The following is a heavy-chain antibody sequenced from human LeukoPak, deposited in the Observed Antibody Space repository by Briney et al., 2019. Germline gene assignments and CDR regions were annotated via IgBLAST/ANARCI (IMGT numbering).Heavy chain of an antibody. CDR3: ASLILGSNYYFDY. V-gene: IGHV1-69*05. CDR1: GGTFSSYA. J-gene: IGHJ4*02. CDR2: IIPIFGTA. Sequence: ASVKVSCKASGGTFSSYAISWVRQAPGQELEWMGRIIPIFGTANYAQKFQGRVTITTDESTSTAYMELSSLRSEDTAVYYCASLILGSNYYFDYWGQGTLVTVSS. D-gene: IGHD3-10*01.